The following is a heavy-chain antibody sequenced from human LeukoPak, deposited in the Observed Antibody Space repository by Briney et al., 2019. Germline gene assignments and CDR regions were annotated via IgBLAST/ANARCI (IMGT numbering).Heavy chain of an antibody. D-gene: IGHD2-8*01. J-gene: IGHJ4*02. Sequence: PSETLSLTCAVYGGSFSGYYWSWIRQPPGKGLEWIGEINHSGSTNYNPSLKSRVTISVDTSKNQFSLKLSSVTAADTAVYYCARGDIVLMVYAMVFDYWGQGTLVTVSS. CDR1: GGSFSGYY. CDR2: INHSGST. CDR3: ARGDIVLMVYAMVFDY. V-gene: IGHV4-34*01.